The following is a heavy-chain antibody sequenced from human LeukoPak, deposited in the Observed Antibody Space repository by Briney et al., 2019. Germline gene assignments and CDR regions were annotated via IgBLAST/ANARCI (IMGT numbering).Heavy chain of an antibody. CDR1: GGSITADY. D-gene: IGHD4-11*01. Sequence: KPSETLSLTCTASGGSITADYWSWIRQPLGKGLEWIGYVYWIGSTNYNPSLASRVTMSADKSKNQFSLKLTSVTAADTAVYYCARLQYGDYSWDWYFDLWGRGTLVTVSS. CDR2: VYWIGST. V-gene: IGHV4-59*08. J-gene: IGHJ2*01. CDR3: ARLQYGDYSWDWYFDL.